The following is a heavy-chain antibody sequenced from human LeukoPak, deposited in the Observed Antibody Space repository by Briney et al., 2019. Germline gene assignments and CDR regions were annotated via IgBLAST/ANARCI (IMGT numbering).Heavy chain of an antibody. J-gene: IGHJ3*02. D-gene: IGHD3-22*01. CDR3: AKDGPISFSYYYDSSGYDDAFDI. Sequence: GGSLRLSCAASGFTFSAYAMNWVRQAPGKGLEWVSGISGSGGSTYYADSVRGRFTISRDNSKNTLYLQMNSLRAEDTAVYYCAKDGPISFSYYYDSSGYDDAFDIWGQGTMVTVSS. CDR2: ISGSGGST. CDR1: GFTFSAYA. V-gene: IGHV3-23*01.